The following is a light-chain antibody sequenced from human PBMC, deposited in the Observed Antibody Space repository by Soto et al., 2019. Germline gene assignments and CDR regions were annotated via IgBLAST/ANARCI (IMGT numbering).Light chain of an antibody. V-gene: IGLV1-44*01. Sequence: QSVLTQTPSASGTPGQRVTISCSGSSYNIGSNTVNWYQQLPGTAPKLLIYSNNQRPSWVPDRFSGSKSGTSASLAISGLQSEDEADYYCAAWDDSLNVVVFGGGTKVTVL. J-gene: IGLJ2*01. CDR2: SNN. CDR1: SYNIGSNT. CDR3: AAWDDSLNVVV.